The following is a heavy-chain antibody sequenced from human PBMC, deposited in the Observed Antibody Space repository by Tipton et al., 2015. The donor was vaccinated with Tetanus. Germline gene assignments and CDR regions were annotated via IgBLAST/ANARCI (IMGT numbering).Heavy chain of an antibody. CDR2: ISDEGSNK. D-gene: IGHD1-26*01. CDR3: ARDQARGARGWNYFDY. J-gene: IGHJ4*02. CDR1: GFIFSNYG. V-gene: IGHV3-30*19. Sequence: SLRLSCAASGFIFSNYGMYWVRQAPGKGLEFLTVISDEGSNKYYAHSVKGRFTISRDNSKNTLYLQMNSLRAEDTAVYYCARDQARGARGWNYFDYWGQGSLVTVSS.